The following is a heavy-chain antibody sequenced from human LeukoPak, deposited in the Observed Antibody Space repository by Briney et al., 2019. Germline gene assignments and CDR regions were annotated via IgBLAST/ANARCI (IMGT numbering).Heavy chain of an antibody. D-gene: IGHD1-26*01. CDR3: ARERWELPSDY. V-gene: IGHV4-30-4*08. J-gene: IGHJ4*02. CDR2: IYYSGST. CDR1: GGSISSGDYY. Sequence: SETLSLTCTVSGGSISSGDYYWSWIRQPPGKGLEWIGYIYYSGSTYYNPSLKSRVTISVDTSKNQFSLKLSSVTAADTAVYYCARERWELPSDYWGQGTLVTVSS.